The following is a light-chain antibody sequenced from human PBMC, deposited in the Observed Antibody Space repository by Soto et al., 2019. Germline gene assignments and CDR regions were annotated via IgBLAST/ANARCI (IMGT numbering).Light chain of an antibody. Sequence: EIVLTQSPGILSLSPGERATLSCRASQSVSSTFLARYQRKAGQAPRLLIFAASSRATGVPDRFSGSGSGTDFTLTISRLEPEDFALYYCQQYGNTPPTFGQGTKLEIK. V-gene: IGKV3-20*01. CDR3: QQYGNTPPT. CDR1: QSVSSTF. CDR2: AAS. J-gene: IGKJ2*01.